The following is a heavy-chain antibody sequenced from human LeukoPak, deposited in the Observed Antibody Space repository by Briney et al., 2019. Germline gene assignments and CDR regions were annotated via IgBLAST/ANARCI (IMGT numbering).Heavy chain of an antibody. CDR3: ARFRHIVVVPDPRDWFDP. D-gene: IGHD2-2*01. CDR1: GYTFTGYY. Sequence: ASVKVSCKASGYTFTGYYMHWVRQAPGQGLEWMGRINPNSGGTNYAQKFQGRVTMTRDTSINTAYMELTSLRSDDTAVYYCARFRHIVVVPDPRDWFDPWGQGTLVTVSS. J-gene: IGHJ5*02. V-gene: IGHV1-2*06. CDR2: INPNSGGT.